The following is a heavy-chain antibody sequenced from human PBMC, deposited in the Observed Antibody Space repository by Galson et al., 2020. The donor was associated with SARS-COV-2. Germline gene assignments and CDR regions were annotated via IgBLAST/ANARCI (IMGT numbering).Heavy chain of an antibody. CDR3: ASDEHDSSGYYVEY. J-gene: IGHJ4*02. CDR2: IIPIFGTA. D-gene: IGHD3-22*01. Sequence: SVKVSCKASGGTFSSYAISWVRQAPGQGLEWMGGIIPIFGTANYAQKFQGRVTITADKSTSTAYMELSSLRSEDTAVYYCASDEHDSSGYYVEYWGQGTLVTVSS. CDR1: GGTFSSYA. V-gene: IGHV1-69*06.